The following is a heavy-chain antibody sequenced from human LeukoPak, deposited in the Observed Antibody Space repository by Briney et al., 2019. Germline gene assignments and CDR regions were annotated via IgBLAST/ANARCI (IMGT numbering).Heavy chain of an antibody. Sequence: GGSLRLSCAASGFTFSSYWMHWVRQAPGKGLVWVSRISSDGSDTSYADSVKGRFTISRDNAKNTLYLQMNSLRAEDTAVYYCARDPQVTAIHDAFDIWGQGTMVTVSS. D-gene: IGHD2-21*02. CDR2: ISSDGSDT. J-gene: IGHJ3*02. CDR1: GFTFSSYW. CDR3: ARDPQVTAIHDAFDI. V-gene: IGHV3-74*01.